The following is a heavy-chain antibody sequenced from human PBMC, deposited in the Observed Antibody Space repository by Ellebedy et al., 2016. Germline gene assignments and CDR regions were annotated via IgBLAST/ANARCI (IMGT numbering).Heavy chain of an antibody. Sequence: GESLKISCAASGFTFSSYGMHWVRQAPGKGLEWVAVIWYDGSNKYYADSVKGRFTISRDNSKNTLYLQMNSLRAEDTAVYYCARDRNQWELLYYFDYWGQGTLVTVSS. D-gene: IGHD1-26*01. CDR3: ARDRNQWELLYYFDY. CDR1: GFTFSSYG. CDR2: IWYDGSNK. V-gene: IGHV3-33*08. J-gene: IGHJ4*02.